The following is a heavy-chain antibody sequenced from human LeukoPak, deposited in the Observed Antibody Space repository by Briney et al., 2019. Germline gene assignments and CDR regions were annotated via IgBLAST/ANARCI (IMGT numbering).Heavy chain of an antibody. CDR3: ACTCSVVPAAPYYYGMDV. J-gene: IGHJ6*02. Sequence: PSETLSLTCTVSGGSISSYYWSWIRQPPGKGLEWIGYMYYSGSTYYNPSLKSRVTISVDTSKDQFSLKLSSVTAADTAVYYCACTCSVVPAAPYYYGMDVWGQGTTVTVSS. D-gene: IGHD2-2*01. CDR2: MYYSGST. CDR1: GGSISSYY. V-gene: IGHV4-59*04.